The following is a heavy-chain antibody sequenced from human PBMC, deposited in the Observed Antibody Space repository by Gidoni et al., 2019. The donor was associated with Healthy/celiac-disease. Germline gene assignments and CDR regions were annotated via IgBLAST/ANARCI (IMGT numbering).Heavy chain of an antibody. V-gene: IGHV3-33*01. CDR2: IWYDGSNK. CDR3: ARRGIGGSFDY. CDR1: GFTFSSYG. Sequence: QVQLVESGGGVVQPGRSLRLSCAASGFTFSSYGMHWVRQAPGKGLEGVAVIWYDGSNKYYADSVKGRFTISRDNSKNTLYLQMNSLRAEDTAVYYCARRGIGGSFDYWGQGTLVTVSS. J-gene: IGHJ4*02. D-gene: IGHD1-26*01.